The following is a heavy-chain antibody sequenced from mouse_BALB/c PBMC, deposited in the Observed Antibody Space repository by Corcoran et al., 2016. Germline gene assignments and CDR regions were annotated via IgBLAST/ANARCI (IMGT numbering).Heavy chain of an antibody. J-gene: IGHJ4*01. CDR3: ARSGFTGAMDY. Sequence: VQLQQSGPELVKPGASVKISCKASGYSFTGYYMHWVKQSHVKSLEWIGRINPYNGATSYNQNFKDKASLTVDKSSSTAYMELHSLTSEDSAVYYCARSGFTGAMDYWGQGTSVTVSS. D-gene: IGHD4-1*01. V-gene: IGHV1-31*01. CDR1: GYSFTGYY. CDR2: INPYNGAT.